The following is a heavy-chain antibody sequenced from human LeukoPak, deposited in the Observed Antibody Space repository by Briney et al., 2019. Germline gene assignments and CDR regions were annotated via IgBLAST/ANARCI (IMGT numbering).Heavy chain of an antibody. CDR1: GFTFSSYG. Sequence: PGRSLRLSCAASGFTFSSYGMHWVRQAPGKGLEWVAVISYDGSNKYYADSVKGRFTISRDNSKNTLYLQMNSLRAEDTAVYYCARDLRWLRPDYYMDVWGKGTTVTVSS. J-gene: IGHJ6*03. D-gene: IGHD5-12*01. CDR2: ISYDGSNK. V-gene: IGHV3-30*03. CDR3: ARDLRWLRPDYYMDV.